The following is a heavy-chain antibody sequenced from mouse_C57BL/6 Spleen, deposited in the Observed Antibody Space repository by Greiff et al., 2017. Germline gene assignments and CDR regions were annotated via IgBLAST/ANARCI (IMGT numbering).Heavy chain of an antibody. V-gene: IGHV1-9*01. Sequence: QVQLQQSGAELMKPGASVKLSCKATGYTFTGYWIEWVKQRPGHGLEWIGEILPGSGSTNYNEKFKGKATFTADPSSNTAYMQLSSLTTEDSAIYYCARHDYDVGYYAMDYWGQGTSVTVSS. J-gene: IGHJ4*01. CDR1: GYTFTGYW. D-gene: IGHD2-4*01. CDR2: ILPGSGST. CDR3: ARHDYDVGYYAMDY.